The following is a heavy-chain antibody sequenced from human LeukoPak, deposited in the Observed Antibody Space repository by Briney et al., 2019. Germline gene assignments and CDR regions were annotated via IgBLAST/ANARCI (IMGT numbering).Heavy chain of an antibody. D-gene: IGHD3-22*01. CDR2: IIPIYGSP. CDR1: GGGFTFTSHG. V-gene: IGHV1-69*01. J-gene: IGHJ3*02. Sequence: GASVKVSCKASGGGFTFTSHGISWVRQAPGQGLEWMGGIIPIYGSPTYAQKFQGRITITSDESTRTVYMDLSSLRPEDSAVHYSAGFFYDNSGDAFDIWGQGTMVTVSS. CDR3: AGFFYDNSGDAFDI.